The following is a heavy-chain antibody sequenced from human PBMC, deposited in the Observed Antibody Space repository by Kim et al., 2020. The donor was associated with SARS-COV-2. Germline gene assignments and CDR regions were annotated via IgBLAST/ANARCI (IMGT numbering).Heavy chain of an antibody. J-gene: IGHJ4*02. CDR2: INHSGST. CDR1: GGSFSGYY. V-gene: IGHV4-34*01. D-gene: IGHD3-10*01. Sequence: SETLSLTCAVYGGSFSGYYWSWIRQPPGKGLEWIGEINHSGSTNYNPSPKSRVTISVDTSKNQFSLKLSSVTAADTAVYYCARGRIVTMVRGGIINYFDYWGQRTLVTVSS. CDR3: ARGRIVTMVRGGIINYFDY.